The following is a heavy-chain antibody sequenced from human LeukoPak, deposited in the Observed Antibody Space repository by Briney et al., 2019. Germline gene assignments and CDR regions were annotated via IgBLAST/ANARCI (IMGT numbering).Heavy chain of an antibody. CDR3: ARDVPDY. J-gene: IGHJ4*02. V-gene: IGHV3-48*03. Sequence: PGGSLRLSCAASGFPLRSYYMNWVRQAPGKGLEWVSYISSSGSTIYYADSVRGRFTVSRDNAKNSLYLQMNNLRAEDTAVYYCARDVPDYWGQGTQVTVSP. CDR2: ISSSGSTI. CDR1: GFPLRSYY. D-gene: IGHD3-10*02.